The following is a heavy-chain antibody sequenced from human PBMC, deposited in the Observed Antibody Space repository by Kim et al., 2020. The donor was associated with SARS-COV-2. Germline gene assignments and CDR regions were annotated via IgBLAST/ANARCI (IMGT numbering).Heavy chain of an antibody. CDR2: IYYSGST. Sequence: SETLSLTCTVSGGSISSYYWSWIRQPPGKGLEWIGYIYYSGSTNYNPSLKSRVTISVDTSKNQFSLKLSSVTAADTAVYYCAGSENSSSDYYYGMDVWGQGTTVTVSS. V-gene: IGHV4-59*01. CDR1: GGSISSYY. D-gene: IGHD6-13*01. J-gene: IGHJ6*02. CDR3: AGSENSSSDYYYGMDV.